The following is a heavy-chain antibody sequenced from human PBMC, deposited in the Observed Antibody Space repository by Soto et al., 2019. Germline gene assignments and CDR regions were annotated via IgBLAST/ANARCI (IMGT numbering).Heavy chain of an antibody. V-gene: IGHV1-69*06. CDR2: IIPIFGTA. Sequence: QVQLVQSGAEVQKPGSSVKVSCKASGGTFSSYAISWVRQAPGQGLEWMGGIIPIFGTANYAQKFQGRVTITADKSTSTAYMELSSLRSEDTAVYYCARDPIQLWSPYYYYGMDVWGQGTTVTVSS. D-gene: IGHD5-18*01. CDR1: GGTFSSYA. CDR3: ARDPIQLWSPYYYYGMDV. J-gene: IGHJ6*02.